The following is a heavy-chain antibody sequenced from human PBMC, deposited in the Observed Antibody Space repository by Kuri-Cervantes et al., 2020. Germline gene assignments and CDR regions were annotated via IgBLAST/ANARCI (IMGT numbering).Heavy chain of an antibody. V-gene: IGHV3-23*01. CDR2: ISGSGGST. Sequence: LSLTCAASVFTFSSYAMSWVRQAPGKGLEWVSAISGSGGSTYYADSVKGRFTIPRDNSKNTLYLQMNSLRAEDTAVYYCVRDYSGWYPEPSHFDYWGQGTLVTVSS. CDR1: VFTFSSYA. CDR3: VRDYSGWYPEPSHFDY. J-gene: IGHJ4*02. D-gene: IGHD6-19*01.